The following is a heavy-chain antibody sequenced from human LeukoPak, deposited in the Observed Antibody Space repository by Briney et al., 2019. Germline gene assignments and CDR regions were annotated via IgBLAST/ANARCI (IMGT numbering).Heavy chain of an antibody. CDR2: INWNGGST. Sequence: GGSLRLSCAASGFTFDDYGMSWVRQAPGKGLEWVSGINWNGGSTGYADSVKGRFTISRDNAKNSLYLQMNSLRAEDTALYYCARVGAGGVVGAIGSYYYYYYMDVWGKGTTVTVSS. D-gene: IGHD1-26*01. CDR1: GFTFDDYG. V-gene: IGHV3-20*04. J-gene: IGHJ6*03. CDR3: ARVGAGGVVGAIGSYYYYYYMDV.